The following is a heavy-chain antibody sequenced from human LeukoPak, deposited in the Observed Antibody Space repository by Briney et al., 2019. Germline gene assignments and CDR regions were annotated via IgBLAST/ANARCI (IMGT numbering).Heavy chain of an antibody. J-gene: IGHJ4*02. CDR2: ISAYNGNT. CDR1: GYTFTSYG. CDR3: ARTGGEWIQLWFFDY. D-gene: IGHD5-18*01. Sequence: ASVKVSSKASGYTFTSYGISWVRQAPGQGLEWMGWISAYNGNTNYAQKLQGRVTMTTDTSTSTAYMELRSLRSDDTAVYYCARTGGEWIQLWFFDYWGQGTLVTVSS. V-gene: IGHV1-18*01.